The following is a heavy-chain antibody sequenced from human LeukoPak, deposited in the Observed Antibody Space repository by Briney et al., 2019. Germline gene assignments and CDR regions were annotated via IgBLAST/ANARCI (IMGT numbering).Heavy chain of an antibody. CDR1: GYTFTSYD. Sequence: VASVKVSCKASGYTFTSYDINWVRQATGQGLEWMGWMNPNSGNTGYAQKFQGRVTITRNTSISTAYMELSSLRSEDTAVYYCLVYYDSSGQHAFDIWGQGTMVTVSS. V-gene: IGHV1-8*03. J-gene: IGHJ3*02. CDR2: MNPNSGNT. CDR3: LVYYDSSGQHAFDI. D-gene: IGHD3-22*01.